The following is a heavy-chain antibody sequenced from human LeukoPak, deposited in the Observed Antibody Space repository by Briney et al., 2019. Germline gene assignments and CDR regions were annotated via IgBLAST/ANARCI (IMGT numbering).Heavy chain of an antibody. CDR3: ARYVYGVVTSFDY. CDR1: QFTFSDYT. Sequence: PGGSLRLSCAASQFTFSDYTMNWVRQAPGKGLEWVSSISTRSDYIYYAESVKGRFTISRDNAKNSLYLQMNSLRAEDTAVYYCARYVYGVVTSFDYWGQGTLVTVSS. J-gene: IGHJ4*02. CDR2: ISTRSDYI. V-gene: IGHV3-21*01. D-gene: IGHD3-3*01.